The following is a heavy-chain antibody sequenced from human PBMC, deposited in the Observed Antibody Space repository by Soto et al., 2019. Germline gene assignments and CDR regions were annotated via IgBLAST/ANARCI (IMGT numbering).Heavy chain of an antibody. CDR3: ARLYGSGSYYRWFDP. J-gene: IGHJ5*02. Sequence: SETLSLTCTVSGGSISSYYWSWIRQPPGKGLEWIGYIYYSGSTNYNPSLKSRVTISVDTSKNQFSLKLSSVTAADTAVYYCARLYGSGSYYRWFDPWGQGTLVTVS. D-gene: IGHD3-10*01. V-gene: IGHV4-59*01. CDR2: IYYSGST. CDR1: GGSISSYY.